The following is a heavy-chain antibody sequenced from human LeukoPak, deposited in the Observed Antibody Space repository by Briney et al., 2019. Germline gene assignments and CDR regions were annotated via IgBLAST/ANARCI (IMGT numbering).Heavy chain of an antibody. Sequence: ASVKVSCKASGYTFTSYYMHWVRQAPGQGLEWMGIINPSGGSTSYAQKFQGRVTMTRDTSTSTVYVELSSLRSEDTAVYYCARDGRRRFFDYWGQGTLVTVSS. CDR1: GYTFTSYY. CDR3: ARDGRRRFFDY. CDR2: INPSGGST. J-gene: IGHJ4*02. V-gene: IGHV1-46*01.